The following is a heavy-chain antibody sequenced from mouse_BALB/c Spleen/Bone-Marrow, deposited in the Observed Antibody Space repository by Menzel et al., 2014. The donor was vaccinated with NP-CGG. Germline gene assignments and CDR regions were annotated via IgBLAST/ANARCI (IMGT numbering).Heavy chain of an antibody. Sequence: QLKDSGAELVKPGASLKLSCKASGYTFTNYWIHWVKQRPGQGLEWIGEINPSNGRTNYNEKFKTKATLTVDKSSSTAYMQLSSLTSEDSAVNYCAARLSHLAMDYWGQGTSVTVSS. D-gene: IGHD2-2*01. CDR2: INPSNGRT. CDR1: GYTFTNYW. V-gene: IGHV1S81*02. J-gene: IGHJ4*01. CDR3: AARLSHLAMDY.